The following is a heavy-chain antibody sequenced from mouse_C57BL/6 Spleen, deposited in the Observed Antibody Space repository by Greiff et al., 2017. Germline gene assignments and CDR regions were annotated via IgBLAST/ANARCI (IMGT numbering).Heavy chain of an antibody. V-gene: IGHV1-82*01. Sequence: QVQLQQSGPELVKPGASVKISCKASGYAFSSSWMNWVKQRPGKGLEWIGRIYPGDGDTNYNGKFKGKATLTADKSSSTAYMQLSSLTSEDSAVYFCARSSLYYGYDGYYFDDGGQGTTLTVAS. CDR2: IYPGDGDT. D-gene: IGHD2-2*01. CDR1: GYAFSSSW. CDR3: ARSSLYYGYDGYYFDD. J-gene: IGHJ2*01.